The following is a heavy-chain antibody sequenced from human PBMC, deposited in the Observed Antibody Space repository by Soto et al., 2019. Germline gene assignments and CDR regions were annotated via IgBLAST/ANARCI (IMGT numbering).Heavy chain of an antibody. Sequence: GGSLRLSCAASGFTFSSYAMSWVRQAPGKGLEWVSGISGGGDSTYYANSVKGRSTISRDNSKNTLYLQMNSLRAEDTALYFCAKEGGSSGYYYSKDYWGQGTLGTVSS. J-gene: IGHJ4*02. CDR2: ISGGGDST. D-gene: IGHD3-22*01. CDR1: GFTFSSYA. V-gene: IGHV3-23*01. CDR3: AKEGGSSGYYYSKDY.